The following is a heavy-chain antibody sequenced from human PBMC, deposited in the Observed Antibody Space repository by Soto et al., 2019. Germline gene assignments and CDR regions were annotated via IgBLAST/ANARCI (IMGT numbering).Heavy chain of an antibody. V-gene: IGHV1-3*01. J-gene: IGHJ4*02. CDR3: AREEVYGGTYYPTY. D-gene: IGHD1-26*01. Sequence: ASVKVSCKASGYTFTKYNLHWVRQAPGQGLEWMGWIAGGHGGTQYSQTFRDRITITRDTSATTLYMELSSLEPDDTAVYYCAREEVYGGTYYPTYWGQGTPVPVSS. CDR2: IAGGHGGT. CDR1: GYTFTKYN.